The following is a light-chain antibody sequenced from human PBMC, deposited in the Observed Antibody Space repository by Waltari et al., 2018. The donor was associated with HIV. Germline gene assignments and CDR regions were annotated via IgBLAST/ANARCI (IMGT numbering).Light chain of an antibody. CDR3: QQSFSAPT. V-gene: IGKV1-39*01. CDR2: GAT. Sequence: DIQMAQSPSSLSASIGDRVTITCRASQNITHYLNWYHQRPGKAPRLLIYGATRLQGGVPSRFRGIGSDTFFTLIITSLQPEDFGTYYTQQSFSAPTIGRGTRVDIK. J-gene: IGKJ5*01. CDR1: QNITHY.